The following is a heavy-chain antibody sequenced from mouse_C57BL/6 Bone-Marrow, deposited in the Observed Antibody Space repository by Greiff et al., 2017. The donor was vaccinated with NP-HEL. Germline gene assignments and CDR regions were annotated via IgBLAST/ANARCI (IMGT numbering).Heavy chain of an antibody. CDR2: IHPNSGST. J-gene: IGHJ3*01. CDR3: ARLGRGFAY. CDR1: GYTFTSYW. V-gene: IGHV1-64*01. D-gene: IGHD4-1*01. Sequence: QVQLQQPGAELVKPGASVKLSCTASGYTFTSYWMHWVKQRPGPGLEWIGMIHPNSGSTNYNEKFKSKATLTVDKSSSTAYMQLSSLTSEDSAVYYCARLGRGFAYWGQGTLVTVSA.